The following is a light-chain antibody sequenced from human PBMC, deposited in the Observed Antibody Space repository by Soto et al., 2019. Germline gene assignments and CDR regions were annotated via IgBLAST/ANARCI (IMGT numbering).Light chain of an antibody. CDR2: DAS. CDR1: LSVSNH. J-gene: IGKJ1*01. Sequence: EVVLTQSPVTVSLSPGERATLSCRAGLSVSNHLAWYQQKPGQAPRLLIYDASNRATGIPARFSGSGSGTDFTLTITSLESEDFAVYYCQHRGRFGQGTKVDIK. CDR3: QHRGR. V-gene: IGKV3-11*01.